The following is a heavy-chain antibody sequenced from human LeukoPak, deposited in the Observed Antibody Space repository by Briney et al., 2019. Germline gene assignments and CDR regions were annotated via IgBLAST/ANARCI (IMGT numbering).Heavy chain of an antibody. D-gene: IGHD2-15*01. CDR3: ARGPTNYCSGGSCYPGGFDP. CDR2: ISYDGSNK. V-gene: IGHV3-30*04. CDR1: GFTFSSYA. Sequence: PGGSLRLSCAASGFTFSSYAMHWVRQAPGKGLEWVAVISYDGSNKYYADSVKGRFTISRDNSKNTLYLQMNSLRAEDTAVYYCARGPTNYCSGGSCYPGGFDPWGQGTLVTVSS. J-gene: IGHJ5*02.